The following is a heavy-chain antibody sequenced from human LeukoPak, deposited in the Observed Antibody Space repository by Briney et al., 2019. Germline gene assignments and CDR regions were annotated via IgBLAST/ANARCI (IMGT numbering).Heavy chain of an antibody. D-gene: IGHD5-24*01. J-gene: IGHJ4*02. CDR3: ARVGDGYNYYYFDY. CDR2: IIPLFGTA. Sequence: ASVTVSCKASGGTFSIYAISWVPQAPGQGLEWRGGIIPLFGTANYAQKFQGRVTITTDESTSTAYMELSSLRSEGTAVYYWARVGDGYNYYYFDYWGQGTLVTVSS. CDR1: GGTFSIYA. V-gene: IGHV1-69*05.